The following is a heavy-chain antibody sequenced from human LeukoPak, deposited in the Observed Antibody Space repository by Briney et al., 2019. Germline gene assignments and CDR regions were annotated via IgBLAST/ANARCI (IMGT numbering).Heavy chain of an antibody. V-gene: IGHV3-30*02. CDR3: AKEAVTIAGPYYMDV. J-gene: IGHJ6*03. Sequence: GGSLRLSCAASGFTFSSYGMHWVRQAPGKGLEWVAFIRYGGSNKYYADSVKGRFTISRDNSKNTLYLQMNSLRAEDTAVYYCAKEAVTIAGPYYMDVWGKGTTVTVSS. CDR2: IRYGGSNK. CDR1: GFTFSSYG. D-gene: IGHD4-17*01.